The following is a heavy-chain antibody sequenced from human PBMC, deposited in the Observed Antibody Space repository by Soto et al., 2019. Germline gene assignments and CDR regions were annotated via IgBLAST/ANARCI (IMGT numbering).Heavy chain of an antibody. V-gene: IGHV1-46*03. J-gene: IGHJ4*02. CDR3: AASANSKLG. CDR2: INPSGGST. CDR1: GYTFTSYY. Sequence: QVQLVQSGAGVKKPGASVKVSCKASGYTFTSYYMHGVEQAPGQGLEWMGIINPSGGSTSYAQKFQGRVTMTRDTSTSTVYMELSSLRSEDTAVYYCAASANSKLGWGQGTLVTVSS. D-gene: IGHD3-22*01.